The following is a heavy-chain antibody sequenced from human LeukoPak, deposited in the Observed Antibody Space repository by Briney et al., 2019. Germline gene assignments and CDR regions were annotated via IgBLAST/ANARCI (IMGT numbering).Heavy chain of an antibody. CDR3: ARHGGRTYYDIFTTNYYYYYMDV. J-gene: IGHJ6*03. CDR1: GFTFSSYW. V-gene: IGHV3-7*01. D-gene: IGHD3-9*01. CDR2: IKQDGSEK. Sequence: GGSLRLSCAASGFTFSSYWMSWVRQAPGKGLEWVANIKQDGSEKYYVDSVKGRFTISRDNAKNSLYLQMNSLRAEDTAVYYCARHGGRTYYDIFTTNYYYYYMDVWGKGTTVTISS.